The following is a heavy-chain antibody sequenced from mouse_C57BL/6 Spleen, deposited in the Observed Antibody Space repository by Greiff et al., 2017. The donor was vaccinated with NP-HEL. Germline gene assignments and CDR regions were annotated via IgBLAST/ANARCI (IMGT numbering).Heavy chain of an antibody. CDR1: GYTFTDYN. V-gene: IGHV1-18*01. D-gene: IGHD1-1*01. CDR2: INPNNGGT. CDR3: ARRATTVVDWYFDV. J-gene: IGHJ1*03. Sequence: EVQLQQSGPELVKPGASVKIPCKASGYTFTDYNMDWVKQSHGKSLEWIGDINPNNGGTIYNQKFKGKATLTVDKSSSTAYMELRSLTSEDTAVYYCARRATTVVDWYFDVWGTGTTVTVSS.